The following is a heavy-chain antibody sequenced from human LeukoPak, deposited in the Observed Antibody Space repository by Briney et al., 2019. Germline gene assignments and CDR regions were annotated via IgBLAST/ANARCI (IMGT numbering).Heavy chain of an antibody. D-gene: IGHD3-10*01. Sequence: GRSLRLSCAASGFTFSSYAMHWVRQAPGKGLEWVAVISYDGSNKYYADSVKGQFTISRDNSKNTLYLQMNSLRAEDTAVYYCARGVLGIHYWYFDLWGRGTLVTVSS. CDR3: ARGVLGIHYWYFDL. CDR2: ISYDGSNK. V-gene: IGHV3-30-3*01. CDR1: GFTFSSYA. J-gene: IGHJ2*01.